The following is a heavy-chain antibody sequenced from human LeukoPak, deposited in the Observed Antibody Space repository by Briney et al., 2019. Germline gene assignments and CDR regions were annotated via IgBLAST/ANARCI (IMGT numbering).Heavy chain of an antibody. V-gene: IGHV4-61*01. Sequence: SETLSLTCTVSGGSVSSGNYYWTWIRQPPGKGLEWIGYNSYSRSANYNPSLKSRVTILLDTSKNQYSLKLSSVTAADTAIYSCARRVSGDYGHWFDPWGQGTLVTVSS. CDR2: NSYSRSA. CDR3: ARRVSGDYGHWFDP. J-gene: IGHJ5*02. D-gene: IGHD4-17*01. CDR1: GGSVSSGNYY.